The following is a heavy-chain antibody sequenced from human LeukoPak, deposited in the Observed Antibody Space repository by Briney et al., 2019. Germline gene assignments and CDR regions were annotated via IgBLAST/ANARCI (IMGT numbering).Heavy chain of an antibody. CDR3: AKRMITFGGLKGGFDF. J-gene: IGHJ4*02. V-gene: IGHV3-23*01. CDR2: IYASGENT. Sequence: GGSLRLSCAASGFTFSSYAMTWVRQAPGKGLEWVSGIYASGENTYYADSVKGRFTIYRDNSKNTLYLQMSSLRAEDTAVYYCAKRMITFGGLKGGFDFWGQGTLVTVSS. CDR1: GFTFSSYA. D-gene: IGHD3-16*01.